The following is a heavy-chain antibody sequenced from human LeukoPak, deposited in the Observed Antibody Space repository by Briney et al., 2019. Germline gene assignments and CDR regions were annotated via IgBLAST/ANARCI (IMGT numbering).Heavy chain of an antibody. J-gene: IGHJ4*02. CDR2: ISSGSTSI. D-gene: IGHD4-17*01. CDR1: GFTFSTYN. V-gene: IGHV3-48*01. Sequence: GGSLRLSCAASGFTFSTYNMQWVRQAPGKGLEWVSSISSGSTSIYYADSVKGRFTISRDDAKDSLYLQMNSLRAEDTAVYYCAKDADDYVSYFDYWGQGTLVTVSS. CDR3: AKDADDYVSYFDY.